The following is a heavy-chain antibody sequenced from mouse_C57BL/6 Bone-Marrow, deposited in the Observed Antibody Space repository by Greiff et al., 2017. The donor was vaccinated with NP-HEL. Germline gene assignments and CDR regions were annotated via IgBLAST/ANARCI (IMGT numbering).Heavy chain of an antibody. Sequence: DVMLVESGGGLVKPGGSLKLSCAASGFTFSSYAMSWVRQTPEKRLEWVATISDGGSYTYYPDNVKGRFTISRDNAKNNLYLQMSHLKSEDTAMYYCARDPRSYHSSRHFDYWGQGTTLTVSS. CDR2: ISDGGSYT. CDR3: ARDPRSYHSSRHFDY. CDR1: GFTFSSYA. D-gene: IGHD2-12*01. V-gene: IGHV5-4*01. J-gene: IGHJ2*01.